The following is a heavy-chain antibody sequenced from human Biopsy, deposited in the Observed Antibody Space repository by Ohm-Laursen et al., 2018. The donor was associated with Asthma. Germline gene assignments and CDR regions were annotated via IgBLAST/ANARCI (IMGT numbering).Heavy chain of an antibody. V-gene: IGHV4-34*01. CDR2: IDQSGYT. D-gene: IGHD1-20*01. CDR1: GGYLTGHY. Sequence: GPLSLTCTVYGGYLTGHYWNWIRQPPGKGLEWIGEIDQSGYTNYNPSLKSRVTISADTSKNQFHLNLSSVTAADTAVYFCARAAITGIRGWFDPWGQGTQVTVSS. J-gene: IGHJ5*02. CDR3: ARAAITGIRGWFDP.